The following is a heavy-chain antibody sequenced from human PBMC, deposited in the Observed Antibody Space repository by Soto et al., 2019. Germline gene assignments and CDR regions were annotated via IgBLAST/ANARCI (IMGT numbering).Heavy chain of an antibody. CDR2: IYYSGST. D-gene: IGHD3-3*01. CDR3: ARHGLGFLEQNWFDP. CDR1: GGSISSSSYY. V-gene: IGHV4-39*01. J-gene: IGHJ5*02. Sequence: SETLSLTCTVSGGSISSSSYYWGWIRQPPGKGLEWIGSIYYSGSTYYNPSLKSRVTISVDTSKNQFSLKLSSVTAADTAVYYCARHGLGFLEQNWFDPWGQGTLVTVSS.